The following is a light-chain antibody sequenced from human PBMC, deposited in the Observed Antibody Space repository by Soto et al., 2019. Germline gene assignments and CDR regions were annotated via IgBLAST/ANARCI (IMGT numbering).Light chain of an antibody. Sequence: EIVLTHSPGTLSLSPCERATLSCRASQSLSSSQLAWYQQKPGQAPRLLIHDASSRATGISDRFTGSGSGTDFTLTITTLEPEDFAVYYCQQYGSSPRTFGLGTKVDIK. CDR3: QQYGSSPRT. V-gene: IGKV3-20*01. CDR1: QSLSSSQ. J-gene: IGKJ1*01. CDR2: DAS.